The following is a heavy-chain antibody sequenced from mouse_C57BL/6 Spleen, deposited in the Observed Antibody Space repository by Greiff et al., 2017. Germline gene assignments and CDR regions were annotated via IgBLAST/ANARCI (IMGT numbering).Heavy chain of an antibody. Sequence: DVKLVESEGGLVQPGSSMKLSCTASGFTFSDYYMAWVRQVPEKGLEWVANINYDGSSTYYLDSLKSRFIISRDNAKNILYLQMSSLKSEDTATYYCARDLLITTVVATPSWYFDVWGTGTTVTVSS. CDR1: GFTFSDYY. CDR2: INYDGSST. CDR3: ARDLLITTVVATPSWYFDV. J-gene: IGHJ1*03. D-gene: IGHD1-1*01. V-gene: IGHV5-16*01.